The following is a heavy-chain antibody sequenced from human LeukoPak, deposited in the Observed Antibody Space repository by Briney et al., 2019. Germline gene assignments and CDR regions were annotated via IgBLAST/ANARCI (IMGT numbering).Heavy chain of an antibody. Sequence: GGSLRLSCAASGFTFSSYSMNWVRQAPGKGLGWVSFISSSGTYIYYADSMKGRFTISRDNAKNSLYLQMNSLRAEDTAVYYCARNGGNSDFDYWGQGTLVTVSS. CDR2: ISSSGTYI. CDR1: GFTFSSYS. D-gene: IGHD4-23*01. V-gene: IGHV3-21*01. J-gene: IGHJ4*02. CDR3: ARNGGNSDFDY.